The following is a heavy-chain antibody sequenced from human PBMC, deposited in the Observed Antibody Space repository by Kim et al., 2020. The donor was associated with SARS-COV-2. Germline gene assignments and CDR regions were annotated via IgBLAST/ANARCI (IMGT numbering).Heavy chain of an antibody. CDR3: ARGGWYYGSGSRNFDY. D-gene: IGHD3-10*01. V-gene: IGHV4-59*13. CDR1: GGSINNNY. Sequence: SETLSLTCTVSGGSINNNYWNSLRQPPGRGLEWIGYVYYNGFTLYNPPLKSRATISVDTSKNQFSLKMNSLATADTAVYYCARGGWYYGSGSRNFDYWGRGTLVTVSS. CDR2: VYYNGFT. J-gene: IGHJ4*02.